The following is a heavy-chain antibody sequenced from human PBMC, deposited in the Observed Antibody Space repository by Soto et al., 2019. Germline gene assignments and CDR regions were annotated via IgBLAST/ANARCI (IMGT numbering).Heavy chain of an antibody. V-gene: IGHV4-34*01. J-gene: IGHJ4*02. CDR1: GGSFSGYY. CDR3: ARTQPLIQLWFY. CDR2: INHSGST. Sequence: SETLSLTCAVYGGSFSGYYWSWIRQPPGKGLEWIGEINHSGSTNYNPSLKSRVTISVDTSKNQFSLKLSSVTAADTAVYYCARTQPLIQLWFYWGQGTLVTVSS. D-gene: IGHD5-18*01.